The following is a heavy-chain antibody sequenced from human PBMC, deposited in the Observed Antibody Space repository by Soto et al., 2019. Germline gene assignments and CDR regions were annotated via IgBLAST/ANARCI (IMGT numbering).Heavy chain of an antibody. Sequence: QLVQSGAGVKSPGASVTLSCKGSGYTFINYAIHWVRQAPGRGLEWMGWINVGNSGTQYSQKFQGRVSITKDTXASTVYMELRSLRSEDTAVYYCPRDFSEPSPNTRSFYSFDVWGQGTTVTVSS. CDR1: GYTFINYA. CDR2: INVGNSGT. J-gene: IGHJ6*02. CDR3: PRDFSEPSPNTRSFYSFDV. D-gene: IGHD1-1*01. V-gene: IGHV1-3*01.